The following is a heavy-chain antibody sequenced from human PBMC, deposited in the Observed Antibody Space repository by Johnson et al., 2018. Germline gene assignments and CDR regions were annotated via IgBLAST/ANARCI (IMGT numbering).Heavy chain of an antibody. CDR2: IYYTGNT. J-gene: IGHJ4*02. CDR3: AREAEDLAHFDH. D-gene: IGHD6-19*01. V-gene: IGHV4-31*03. CDR1: GGSINSGTSY. Sequence: QVQLQESGPALVKPSQTLSITCTVSGGSINSGTSYWSWIRQPPGKGLQWIGFIYYTGNTYYNPSLKSRATISLDTSTNQFSLKLSSVIAADTAIYYCAREAEDLAHFDHWGPGTLVTVSS.